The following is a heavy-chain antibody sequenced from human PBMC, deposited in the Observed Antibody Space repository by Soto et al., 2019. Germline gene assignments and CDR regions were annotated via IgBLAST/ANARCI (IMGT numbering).Heavy chain of an antibody. Sequence: PGESVKISFKASGYIFIDYWIGWVRQMPGKGLEWMGIVYPRDSDTRYSPSFQGQVTISADRSTGTAFLQWRSLKASDTALYYCARPPLPGYSIHFNSWGQGTPVTVSS. V-gene: IGHV5-51*01. CDR2: VYPRDSDT. J-gene: IGHJ4*02. CDR1: GYIFIDYW. CDR3: ARPPLPGYSIHFNS. D-gene: IGHD2-15*01.